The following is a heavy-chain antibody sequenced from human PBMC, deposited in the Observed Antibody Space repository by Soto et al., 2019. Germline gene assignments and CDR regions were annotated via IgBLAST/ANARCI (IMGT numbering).Heavy chain of an antibody. J-gene: IGHJ6*02. CDR2: LYWKTEK. D-gene: IGHD3-16*01. CDR3: AHRLTGPGMAV. V-gene: IGHV2-5*01. Sequence: QITLKESGPTLVKPTQTLTLTCTFSGLSLTTGGEGVGWFRQPPGKALQWLAVLYWKTEKNHSPSLRGRLITAKDTSRDQVFLTVTNVDPTDTATYYCAHRLTGPGMAVWGQGTTVTVSS. CDR1: GLSLTTGGEG.